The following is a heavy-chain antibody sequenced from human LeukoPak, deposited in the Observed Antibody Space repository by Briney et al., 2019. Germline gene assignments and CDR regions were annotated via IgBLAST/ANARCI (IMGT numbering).Heavy chain of an antibody. Sequence: ASVKVSCKASGYTFTGYYMHWVRQAPGQGLEWMGWINPNSGGTNYAQKFQGRVTMTRDTSISTAYMELSRPRSDDTAVYYCARPLYSSGTTEDDYWGQGTLVTVSS. D-gene: IGHD6-19*01. J-gene: IGHJ4*02. V-gene: IGHV1-2*02. CDR1: GYTFTGYY. CDR3: ARPLYSSGTTEDDY. CDR2: INPNSGGT.